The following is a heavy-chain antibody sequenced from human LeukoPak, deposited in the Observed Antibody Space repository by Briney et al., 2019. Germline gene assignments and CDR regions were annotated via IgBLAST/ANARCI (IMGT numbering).Heavy chain of an antibody. CDR2: IYYSGST. V-gene: IGHV4-30-4*01. CDR1: GGSISSGAYY. J-gene: IGHJ4*02. D-gene: IGHD3-22*01. Sequence: PSETLSLTCSVSGGSISSGAYYCSWIRQPPGKGLEWIGCIYYSGSTDYKPSLKTRVHMSVHTSKTPFSLKLSSVLAPHTAVYYCARAGIVVGTFDSWGQGTLVTVSS. CDR3: ARAGIVVGTFDS.